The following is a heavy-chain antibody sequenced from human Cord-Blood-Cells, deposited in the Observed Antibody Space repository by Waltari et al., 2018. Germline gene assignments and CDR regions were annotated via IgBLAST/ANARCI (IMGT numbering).Heavy chain of an antibody. J-gene: IGHJ5*02. D-gene: IGHD3-3*01. V-gene: IGHV3-21*01. Sequence: EVQLVESGGGLVKPGGSLRLSCAASGFTFSSYSMNWVRHASGKGMEWVSSISSSSSYIYYADSVKGRFTISRDNAKNSLYLQMNSLRAEDTAVYYCASGVEYYDFWSGYYNWFDPWGQGTLVTVSS. CDR1: GFTFSSYS. CDR3: ASGVEYYDFWSGYYNWFDP. CDR2: ISSSSSYI.